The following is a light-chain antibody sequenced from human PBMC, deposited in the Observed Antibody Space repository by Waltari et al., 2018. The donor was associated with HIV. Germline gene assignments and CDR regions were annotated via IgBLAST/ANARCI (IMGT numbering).Light chain of an antibody. Sequence: EIMFTPSPGPLSFSPGERATLSCRASQSIIRYLAWYQQKPGQVSRLLIYAASSRATGIPARFSGSGSGTDFTLTISRLESEDIAVYYCQQYDGWPATFGQGTKVEIK. V-gene: IGKV3-15*01. CDR3: QQYDGWPAT. J-gene: IGKJ1*01. CDR2: AAS. CDR1: QSIIRY.